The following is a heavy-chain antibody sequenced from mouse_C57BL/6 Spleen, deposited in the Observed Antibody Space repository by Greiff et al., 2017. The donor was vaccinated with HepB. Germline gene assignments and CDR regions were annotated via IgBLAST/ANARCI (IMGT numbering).Heavy chain of an antibody. V-gene: IGHV2-6*01. CDR3: ARTGTDYAMDY. Sequence: VQGVESGPGLVAPSQSLSITCTVSGFSLTSYGVDWVRQSPGKGLEWLGVIWGDGSTNYNSALKSRLSISKENSKSQVYLKMNSLQTDDTAMYYCARTGTDYAMDYWGQGTSVTVSS. D-gene: IGHD4-1*01. CDR1: GFSLTSYG. J-gene: IGHJ4*01. CDR2: IWGDGST.